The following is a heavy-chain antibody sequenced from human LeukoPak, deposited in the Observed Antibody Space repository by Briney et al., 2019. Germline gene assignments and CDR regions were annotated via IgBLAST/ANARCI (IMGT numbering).Heavy chain of an antibody. D-gene: IGHD6-13*01. V-gene: IGHV1-69*06. CDR3: ARDRGIAARREAFDI. J-gene: IGHJ3*02. CDR2: IIPIFGTA. CDR1: GGTFSSYA. Sequence: SVKVSCKASGGTFSSYAISWVRQAPGQGLEWMGGIIPIFGTANYAQKFQGRVTITADKSTSTAYMELSSLRSEDTAVYYCARDRGIAARREAFDIWGQGTMVTVSS.